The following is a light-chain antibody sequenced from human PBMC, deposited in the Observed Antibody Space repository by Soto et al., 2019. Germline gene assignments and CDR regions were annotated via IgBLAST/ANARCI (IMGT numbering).Light chain of an antibody. CDR1: QSVSRNF. V-gene: IGKV3-20*01. CDR3: QQYGSSPRT. CDR2: GAS. J-gene: IGKJ1*01. Sequence: EIVMTQSRPTLSVSPGWGANLSCRASQSVSRNFLAWYQQKPGQAPWLLIYGASNRAGGVPDRFSGSGSGTDFTLTISRLEPEDLAVYYCQQYGSSPRTFGQGTQVDIK.